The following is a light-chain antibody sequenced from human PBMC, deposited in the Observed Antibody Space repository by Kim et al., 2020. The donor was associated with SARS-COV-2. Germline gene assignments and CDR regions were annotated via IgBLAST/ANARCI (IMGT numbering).Light chain of an antibody. V-gene: IGLV3-1*01. Sequence: ASIPGPEDTLVKKYACWYQQKPGHAPVLVIYPYSKRPSGIPERFSGSNSGNTVTLTISVTQAMDEADYYCHASDSSTVVFGGGTQLTVL. CDR3: HASDSSTVV. CDR2: PYS. CDR1: TLVKKY. J-gene: IGLJ2*01.